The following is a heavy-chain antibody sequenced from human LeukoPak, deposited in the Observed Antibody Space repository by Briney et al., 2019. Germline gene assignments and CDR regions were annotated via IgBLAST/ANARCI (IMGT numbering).Heavy chain of an antibody. CDR2: ISAYNGNT. V-gene: IGHV1-18*01. CDR1: GYTFTSYG. D-gene: IGHD3-10*01. J-gene: IGHJ5*02. Sequence: ASVKVSCKASGYTFTSYGISWVRQAPGQGLEWMGWISAYNGNTNYAQKLQGRVTMTTDTSTGTAYMELRSLRSDDTAVYYCARDYWFGELWAHNWFDPWGQGTLVTVSS. CDR3: ARDYWFGELWAHNWFDP.